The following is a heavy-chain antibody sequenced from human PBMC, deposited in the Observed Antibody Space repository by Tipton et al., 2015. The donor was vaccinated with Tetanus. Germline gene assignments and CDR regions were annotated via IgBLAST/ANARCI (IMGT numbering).Heavy chain of an antibody. V-gene: IGHV3-33*01. CDR1: GFIFSSYG. J-gene: IGHJ4*02. Sequence: CAASGFIFSSYGIHWVRQAPGKGLEWVADSWYDGTDKYYADSVKGRFTISRDNSKNTLYLQMNSLRAEDTAVYSCAREADGSGGSCFSGDFDNWGQGTQVTVSS. D-gene: IGHD2-15*01. CDR3: AREADGSGGSCFSGDFDN. CDR2: SWYDGTDK.